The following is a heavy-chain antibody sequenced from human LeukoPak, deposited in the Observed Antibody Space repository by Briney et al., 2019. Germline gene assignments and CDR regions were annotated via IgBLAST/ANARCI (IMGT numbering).Heavy chain of an antibody. V-gene: IGHV3-48*04. CDR2: ISSSGSTI. Sequence: PGGSLRLSCEASGFTFSTFAMIWVRQPPGKGLEWVSCISSSGSTIYYADSVKGRFTISRDNAKNSLYLQMNSLRAEDTAVYYCARDFFPGDGYNKPPDYWGQGTLVTVSS. CDR3: ARDFFPGDGYNKPPDY. J-gene: IGHJ4*02. D-gene: IGHD5-24*01. CDR1: GFTFSTFA.